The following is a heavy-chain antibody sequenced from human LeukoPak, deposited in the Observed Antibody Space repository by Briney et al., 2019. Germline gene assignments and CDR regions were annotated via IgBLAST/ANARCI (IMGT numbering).Heavy chain of an antibody. Sequence: SETLSPTCYVSNGSITTYYWTWIRQPPGKGLEWIGQIFHTGSINYNPSLKSRLTISLDPSKNLFSLKLKSVSPADTAIYYCARVRARNRDGYTTWGLGTLVTVSS. J-gene: IGHJ5*02. CDR2: IFHTGSI. D-gene: IGHD3-16*01. CDR1: NGSITTYY. CDR3: ARVRARNRDGYTT. V-gene: IGHV4-59*01.